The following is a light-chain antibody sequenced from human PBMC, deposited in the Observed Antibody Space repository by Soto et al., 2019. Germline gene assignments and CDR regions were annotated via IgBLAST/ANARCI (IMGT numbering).Light chain of an antibody. J-gene: IGKJ5*01. CDR1: QGISTL. V-gene: IGKV1D-16*01. CDR3: QQFHSYPIT. CDR2: FAS. Sequence: DIQMTQSPSSLAASVGGTGTITCRASQGISTLLAWYQQKPGKAPKSLIYFASSLQSGVTSRFTGSGSGIDFTLTISSLQPEDFATYYCQQFHSYPITFGQGTRLDIK.